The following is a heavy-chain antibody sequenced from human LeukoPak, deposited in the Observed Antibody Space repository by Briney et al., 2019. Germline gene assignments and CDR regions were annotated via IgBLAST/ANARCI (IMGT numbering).Heavy chain of an antibody. CDR1: GLTFSSSW. D-gene: IGHD1-26*01. V-gene: IGHV3-30*03. CDR3: ARDLSRSYSVDY. CDR2: ISWDGNKK. J-gene: IGHJ4*02. Sequence: GGSLRLSCAVSGLTFSSSWMDWARQAPGKGLEWVAFISWDGNKKYCADSVEGRFTISRDSPKNTLFLQMNSLRAEDTAVYYCARDLSRSYSVDYWGQGTLVTVSS.